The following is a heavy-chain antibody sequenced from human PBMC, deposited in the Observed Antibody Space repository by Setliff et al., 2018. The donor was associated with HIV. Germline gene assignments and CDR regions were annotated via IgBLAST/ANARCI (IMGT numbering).Heavy chain of an antibody. CDR3: TRRAHGRQEPL. Sequence: PSETLSLTCTVSGGSISSSSYYWGWIRQPPGKGLEWIGSIYHTGTTSYNRSLQSRVTISVDTSKNHFSLKVNSVTASDTAVYYCTRRAHGRQEPLWDQGTLVTVSS. CDR1: GGSISSSSYY. V-gene: IGHV4-39*02. CDR2: IYHTGTT. J-gene: IGHJ4*02.